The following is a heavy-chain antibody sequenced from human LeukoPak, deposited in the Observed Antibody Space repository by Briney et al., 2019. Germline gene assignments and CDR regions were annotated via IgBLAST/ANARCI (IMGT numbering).Heavy chain of an antibody. D-gene: IGHD3-3*01. Sequence: GGSLRLSCAASGFTFSSYSMNWVRQAPGKGLGWGSSISSSSSYIYYADSVKGRFTISKDNAKNSMYLQMNSLRAEDTAVYYCARGYDFWSGYYSFDYWGQGTLVTVSS. V-gene: IGHV3-21*01. CDR1: GFTFSSYS. J-gene: IGHJ4*02. CDR2: ISSSSSYI. CDR3: ARGYDFWSGYYSFDY.